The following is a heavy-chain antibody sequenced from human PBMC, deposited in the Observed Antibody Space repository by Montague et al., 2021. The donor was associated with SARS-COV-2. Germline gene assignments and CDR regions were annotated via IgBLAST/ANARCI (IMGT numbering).Heavy chain of an antibody. J-gene: IGHJ3*02. D-gene: IGHD3-22*01. CDR3: ARARITMILVVNAFDI. Sequence: TLSLTCTVSGGSISSGGYYWIWIRQHPGKGLEWIGYIYYSASTYYNLTLKSRVTISVDTSKNQFSLKLSSVTAADTAVYYWARARITMILVVNAFDIWGQGTMVTVAS. CDR2: IYYSAST. CDR1: GGSISSGGYY. V-gene: IGHV4-31*03.